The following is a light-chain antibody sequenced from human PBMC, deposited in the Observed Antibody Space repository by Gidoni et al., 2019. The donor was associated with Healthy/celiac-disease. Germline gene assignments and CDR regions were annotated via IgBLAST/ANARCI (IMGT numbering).Light chain of an antibody. Sequence: QSALTQPRSVSGSPGQSVTISCTGTSSDVGGYNYVSWYQQHPGKAPKLMIYDVSKRPSGVPDRFSGSKSGNTASLTISGLQAEDEADYYCCSYAGSHLGVFGTGTKVTVL. V-gene: IGLV2-11*01. CDR1: SSDVGGYNY. CDR3: CSYAGSHLGV. CDR2: DVS. J-gene: IGLJ1*01.